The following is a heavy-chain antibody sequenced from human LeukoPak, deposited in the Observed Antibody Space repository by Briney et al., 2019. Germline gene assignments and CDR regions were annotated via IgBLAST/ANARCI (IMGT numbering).Heavy chain of an antibody. V-gene: IGHV3-23*01. D-gene: IGHD3-16*01. CDR2: ISETGDST. CDR1: GFTFSSYS. CDR3: ARVPWGGYMDV. Sequence: GGSLRLSCAASGFTFSSYSMSWVRQAPGKGLEWVSSISETGDSTHYADSVKGRSTISRDNAKNSLYLQMNSLRAEDTAVYYCARVPWGGYMDVWGKGTTVTISS. J-gene: IGHJ6*03.